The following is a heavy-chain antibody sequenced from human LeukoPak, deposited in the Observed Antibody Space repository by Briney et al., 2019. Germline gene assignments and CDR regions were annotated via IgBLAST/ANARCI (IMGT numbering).Heavy chain of an antibody. Sequence: PSETLSLTCTVSGGSISRYYWSWIRQPPGKGLEWIGYIYYSGSTIYNPSLKSRVTISLDTSKNQFSLKLSSVTAADTAVYYCARQATPSLPERDSSGYNPFDSRGQGTLVTVSS. J-gene: IGHJ4*02. V-gene: IGHV4-59*08. D-gene: IGHD3-22*01. CDR3: ARQATPSLPERDSSGYNPFDS. CDR1: GGSISRYY. CDR2: IYYSGST.